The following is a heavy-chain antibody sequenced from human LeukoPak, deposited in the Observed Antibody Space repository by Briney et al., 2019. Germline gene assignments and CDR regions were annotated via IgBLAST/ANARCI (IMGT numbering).Heavy chain of an antibody. CDR3: ARGVSEEYQLLENFDY. CDR1: GYTFTSYG. J-gene: IGHJ4*02. D-gene: IGHD2-2*01. Sequence: ASVKVSCMASGYTFTSYGISWVRQAPGQGLEWMGWISAYNGNTNYAQKLQGRVTMPPDTSTSTAYMELRSLRSDDTAVYYCARGVSEEYQLLENFDYWGQGTLVTVSS. V-gene: IGHV1-18*01. CDR2: ISAYNGNT.